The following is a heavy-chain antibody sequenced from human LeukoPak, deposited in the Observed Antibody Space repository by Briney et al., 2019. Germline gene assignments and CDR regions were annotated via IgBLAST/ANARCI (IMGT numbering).Heavy chain of an antibody. V-gene: IGHV4-34*01. CDR2: INHSGST. J-gene: IGHJ4*02. CDR1: GGSFSGYY. Sequence: SETLSLPCAVYGGSFSGYYWSWLRQPPGKGLEWIGEINHSGSTNYNPSLKSRVTISVDTSKNQFSLKLSSVTAADTAVYYCARGDYDILTGYYSWGQGTLVTVSS. CDR3: ARGDYDILTGYYS. D-gene: IGHD3-9*01.